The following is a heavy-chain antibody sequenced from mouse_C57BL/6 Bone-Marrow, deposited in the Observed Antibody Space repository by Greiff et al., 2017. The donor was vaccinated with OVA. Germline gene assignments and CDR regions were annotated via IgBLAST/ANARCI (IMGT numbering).Heavy chain of an antibody. Sequence: EVQLVESGGGLVKPGGSLKLSCAASGFTFSSYAMSWVRQTPEKRLEWVATISDGGSYTYYPDNVKGRFTISRDNAKNNLYPQMSHLKSEDTAMYYCARDADYWGQGTSVTVSS. V-gene: IGHV5-4*01. CDR2: ISDGGSYT. CDR1: GFTFSSYA. CDR3: ARDADY. J-gene: IGHJ4*01.